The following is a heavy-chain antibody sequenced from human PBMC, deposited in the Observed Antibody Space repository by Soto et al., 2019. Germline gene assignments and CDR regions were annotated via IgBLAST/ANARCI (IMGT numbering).Heavy chain of an antibody. J-gene: IGHJ4*02. CDR3: ACWGHIVPVAPSDFDR. CDR1: GFPLTNYW. Sequence: LXLCCAASGFPLTNYWMNWVRQTPGKGLMWVSRISPDGSDVGYADSVEGRFTFSRDNAKNTLYLQMHSLRAEDTAMYYCACWGHIVPVAPSDFDRWGQGTLVTASS. D-gene: IGHD2-8*02. CDR2: ISPDGSDV. V-gene: IGHV3-74*01.